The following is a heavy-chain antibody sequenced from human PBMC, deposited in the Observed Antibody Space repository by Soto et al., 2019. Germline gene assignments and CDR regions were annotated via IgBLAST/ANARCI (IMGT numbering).Heavy chain of an antibody. V-gene: IGHV1-69*06. CDR2: IMAISGTA. J-gene: IGHJ5*02. Sequence: SVKVSCKASGGIFSSYAISWVRQAPGQVLEWMGGIMAISGTANYAQKLQGRVTITANKSTSTAYMELSSLRSEDTAVYYCAREVATYCIITRCLYNWFDPWGQGTLVTVPS. D-gene: IGHD2-2*01. CDR3: AREVATYCIITRCLYNWFDP. CDR1: GGIFSSYA.